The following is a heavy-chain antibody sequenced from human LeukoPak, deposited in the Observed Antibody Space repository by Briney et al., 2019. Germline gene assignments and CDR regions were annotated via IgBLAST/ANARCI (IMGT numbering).Heavy chain of an antibody. CDR1: GFTSSSYS. CDR3: AKDTVKVSTISRVPHYTDV. D-gene: IGHD5/OR15-5a*01. CDR2: ISSSSTI. V-gene: IGHV3-48*01. J-gene: IGHJ6*03. Sequence: QSGGSLRLSCAASGFTSSSYSMNWVRQAPGKGLEWVSYISSSSTIYYADSVKGRFTISRDNAKNSLYLQMNSLRAEDTAVYYCAKDTVKVSTISRVPHYTDVWGEGTTVTISS.